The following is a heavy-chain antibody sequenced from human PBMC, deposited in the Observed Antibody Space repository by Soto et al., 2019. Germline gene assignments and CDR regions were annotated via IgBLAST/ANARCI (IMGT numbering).Heavy chain of an antibody. CDR3: ATGPLRITMIVVVIGDAFDI. J-gene: IGHJ3*02. Sequence: ETLSRTGPGSGGTITYYYWSWIRQAPGKGLEWLGYIFDGGSANYNPSLKSRVSFSLDKSQNQLSLKLTSVTGADTAIYYCATGPLRITMIVVVIGDAFDIWGQGTMVTV. V-gene: IGHV4-59*12. D-gene: IGHD3-22*01. CDR1: GGTITYYY. CDR2: IFDGGSA.